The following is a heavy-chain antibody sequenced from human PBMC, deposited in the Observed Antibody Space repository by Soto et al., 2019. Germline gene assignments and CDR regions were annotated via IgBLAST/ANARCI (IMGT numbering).Heavy chain of an antibody. CDR1: GAYISNFY. Sequence: SETLSLTCSVSGAYISNFYWSWIRQSAGKGLEWIGRLYTRGTTDYNPSLKSRVTMSIDTSKNRLSLSLTSVTAADTAVYYCAKGGTYYFDSWGQGIVVTVSS. J-gene: IGHJ4*02. CDR2: LYTRGTT. V-gene: IGHV4-4*07. CDR3: AKGGTYYFDS. D-gene: IGHD3-16*01.